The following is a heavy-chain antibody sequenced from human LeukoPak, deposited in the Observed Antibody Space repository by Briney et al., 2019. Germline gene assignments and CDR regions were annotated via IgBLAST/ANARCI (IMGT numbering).Heavy chain of an antibody. CDR2: IWYDGSNK. J-gene: IGHJ4*02. CDR1: GFTFSSYG. V-gene: IGHV3-33*06. CDR3: AKDNGGYSYGSDY. D-gene: IGHD5-18*01. Sequence: PGRSLRLSCAASGFTFSSYGMHWVRQAPGKGLEWVAVIWYDGSNKYYADSVKGRFTISRDNSKNTLYLQMNSLRAEDTAVYYCAKDNGGYSYGSDYWGQGTLVTVSP.